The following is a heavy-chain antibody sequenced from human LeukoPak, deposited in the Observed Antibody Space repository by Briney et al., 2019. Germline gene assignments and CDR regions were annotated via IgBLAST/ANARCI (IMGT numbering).Heavy chain of an antibody. Sequence: PGGSLRLSCAASGFTFSSYAMHWVRQAPGKGLEYVSAISSNGGSTYYANSVKGRFTISRDNSKNTLYLQMGSLRAEDMAVYYCARDAGYSSITVGDVWGQGTTVTVSS. CDR3: ARDAGYSSITVGDV. CDR1: GFTFSSYA. D-gene: IGHD5-18*01. J-gene: IGHJ6*02. CDR2: ISSNGGST. V-gene: IGHV3-64*01.